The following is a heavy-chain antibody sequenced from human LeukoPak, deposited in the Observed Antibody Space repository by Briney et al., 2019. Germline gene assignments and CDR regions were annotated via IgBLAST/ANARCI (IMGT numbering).Heavy chain of an antibody. V-gene: IGHV4-34*01. CDR2: INHSGST. D-gene: IGHD5-18*01. J-gene: IGHJ4*02. CDR1: GGSFSGYY. CDR3: ARLIGGYSYGYYFDY. Sequence: PSETLSLTCAVYGGSFSGYYRSWIRQPPGKGLEWIGEINHSGSTNYNPSLKSRVTISVDTSKNQFSLKLSSVTAADTAVYYCARLIGGYSYGYYFDYWGQGTLVTVSS.